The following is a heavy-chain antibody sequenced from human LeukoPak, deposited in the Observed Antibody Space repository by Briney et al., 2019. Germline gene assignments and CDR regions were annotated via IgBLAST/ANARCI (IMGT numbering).Heavy chain of an antibody. CDR1: GFTFSSYA. J-gene: IGHJ3*02. D-gene: IGHD2-15*01. CDR2: LSRSGDST. V-gene: IGHV3-23*01. CDR3: AKDSPFIVVVVAATNDAFDI. Sequence: PGGSLRLSCAASGFTFSSYAMSWVRQAPGKGLEWVSALSRSGDSTYYRDSVKGRFTISRDNSKNTLYLQMNSLRAEDTAVYYCAKDSPFIVVVVAATNDAFDIWGQGTMVTVSS.